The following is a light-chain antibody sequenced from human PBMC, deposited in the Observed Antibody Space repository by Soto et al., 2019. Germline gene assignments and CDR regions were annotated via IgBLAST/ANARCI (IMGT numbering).Light chain of an antibody. CDR3: QQAYTSRWT. J-gene: IGKJ1*01. Sequence: DIQMTQPPSSLSASVGDRVTITCRAGQDIRSYLNWYQQKPGKAPQLLIYATSFLQIGVPSRFRASGYGTHSSLVITDLQLEDSAPYYCQQAYTSRWTSGHGTKVEI. V-gene: IGKV1-39*01. CDR1: QDIRSY. CDR2: ATS.